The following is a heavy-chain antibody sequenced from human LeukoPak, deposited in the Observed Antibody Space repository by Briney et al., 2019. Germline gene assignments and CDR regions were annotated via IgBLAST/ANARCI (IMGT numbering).Heavy chain of an antibody. CDR2: IWYDGSNK. CDR3: SREYFDWSRNYYYGMDV. D-gene: IGHD3-9*01. Sequence: GRSLRLSCAASGFTFNNYGMHWVRQAPGKGLEWMALIWYDGSNKYYADSVKGRFTISRDNSKNTLYLQMNSLRAEDTAVYYCSREYFDWSRNYYYGMDVWGQGTTVTVSS. CDR1: GFTFNNYG. V-gene: IGHV3-33*01. J-gene: IGHJ6*02.